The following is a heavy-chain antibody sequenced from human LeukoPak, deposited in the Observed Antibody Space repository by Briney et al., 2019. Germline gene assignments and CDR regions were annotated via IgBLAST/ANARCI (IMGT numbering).Heavy chain of an antibody. Sequence: GGSLRLSCAASGFTFSNYDMHWVRQAPGKGLEWVAFIQYNGGYKYYADSVRGRFTISRDNSRSTLDLQMNSLTAEDTALYYCAKEWNSGSYSRGYLDYWGQGTLVTVSS. D-gene: IGHD1-26*01. J-gene: IGHJ4*02. CDR3: AKEWNSGSYSRGYLDY. V-gene: IGHV3-30*02. CDR1: GFTFSNYD. CDR2: IQYNGGYK.